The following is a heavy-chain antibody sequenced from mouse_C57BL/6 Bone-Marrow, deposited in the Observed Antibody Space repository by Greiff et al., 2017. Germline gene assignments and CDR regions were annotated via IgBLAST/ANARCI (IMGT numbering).Heavy chain of an antibody. CDR3: SRRDYYGSSYVGYYFDY. J-gene: IGHJ2*01. V-gene: IGHV1-55*01. CDR1: GYTFTSYW. D-gene: IGHD1-1*01. Sequence: QVQLQQPGAELVKPGASVKMSCKASGYTFTSYWITWVKQRPGQGLEWIGDIYPGSGSTNYNEKFKSKATLTVDTSSSTAYMQLSSLTSEDSAVYYFSRRDYYGSSYVGYYFDYWGQGTTLTVSS. CDR2: IYPGSGST.